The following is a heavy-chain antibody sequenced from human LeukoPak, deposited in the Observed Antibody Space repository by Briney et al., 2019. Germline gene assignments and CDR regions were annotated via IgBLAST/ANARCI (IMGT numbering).Heavy chain of an antibody. D-gene: IGHD5/OR15-5a*01. V-gene: IGHV3-33*01. CDR2: IWYDGSNH. J-gene: IGHJ4*02. Sequence: GGSLRLSCAASGFTFRNHGMHWVRQAPGKGREWGSVIWYDGSNHYYADSVKGRCTISRDNSKYTLYLQMNSLRVEDTAVYYCARDLSSRRLDYWGEGALVTVSS. CDR1: GFTFRNHG. CDR3: ARDLSSRRLDY.